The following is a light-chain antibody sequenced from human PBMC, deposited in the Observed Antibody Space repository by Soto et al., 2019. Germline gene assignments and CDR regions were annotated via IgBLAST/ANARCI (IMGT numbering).Light chain of an antibody. Sequence: EIVLTQSPATLSVSPGERATLSCRASQSVGNNFAWYQQKPGQAPRLLILAASTRATGVPARFSGSGSGTEFTLIISSLQSEDFGVYYCQQYGDWPLTFGGGAKVEIE. V-gene: IGKV3-15*01. CDR3: QQYGDWPLT. J-gene: IGKJ4*01. CDR2: AAS. CDR1: QSVGNN.